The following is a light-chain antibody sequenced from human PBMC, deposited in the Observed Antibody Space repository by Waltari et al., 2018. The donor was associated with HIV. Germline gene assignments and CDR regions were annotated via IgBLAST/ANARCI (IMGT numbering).Light chain of an antibody. V-gene: IGLV2-14*01. J-gene: IGLJ3*02. CDR3: TSYISSASPE. CDR1: GSDLRDYNS. Sequence: QSALTQPASVSGSPGQSITISCTGTGSDLRDYNSVSWYQHHPGKAPKVIIYEVSNRPSGVSSRFSGSISGNTASLTISGLQAEDEADYFCTSYISSASPEFGG. CDR2: EVS.